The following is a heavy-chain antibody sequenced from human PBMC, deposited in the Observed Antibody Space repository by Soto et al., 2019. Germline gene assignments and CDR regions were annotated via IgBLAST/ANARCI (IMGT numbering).Heavy chain of an antibody. Sequence: ESLKISFKGPRYIFPSYWIAPVPELQGKGLEWMRIIYPGDYDTRSSPSFQGQITTSTDKSISTAYLQWSSLQASDTAMYSCARARYDYVWGSYPLDYWGQGTLVTVSS. D-gene: IGHD3-16*02. J-gene: IGHJ4*02. CDR3: ARARYDYVWGSYPLDY. V-gene: IGHV5-51*01. CDR2: IYPGDYDT. CDR1: RYIFPSYW.